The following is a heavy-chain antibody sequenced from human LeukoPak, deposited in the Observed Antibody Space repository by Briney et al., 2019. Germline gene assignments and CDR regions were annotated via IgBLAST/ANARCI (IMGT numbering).Heavy chain of an antibody. V-gene: IGHV4-38-2*02. CDR1: GYSISSGYY. D-gene: IGHD2-2*01. J-gene: IGHJ3*02. CDR2: IYHSGST. CDR3: ARHERCCSSTSCHTEDFFDI. Sequence: SETLSLTCTVSGYSISSGYYWGWIRQPPGKGLEWIGSIYHSGSTYYNPSLKSRVTISVDTAKNQVSLNLRSVTAADTAVYYCARHERCCSSTSCHTEDFFDIWGQGTMVTVSS.